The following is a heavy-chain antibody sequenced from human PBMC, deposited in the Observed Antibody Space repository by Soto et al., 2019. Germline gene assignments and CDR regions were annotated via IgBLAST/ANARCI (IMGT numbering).Heavy chain of an antibody. CDR1: GGSIISGYYY. CDR2: INHSGST. CDR3: ARGLRDDPTTW. Sequence: SETLSLTCSVSGGSIISGYYYWSWIRQPPGKWLEWIGEINHSGSTNYNPSLKSRVTISVDTSKNQFSLKLSSVTAADTAVYYCARGLRDDPTTWWGQGTLVTVSS. J-gene: IGHJ4*02. D-gene: IGHD1-1*01. V-gene: IGHV4-39*07.